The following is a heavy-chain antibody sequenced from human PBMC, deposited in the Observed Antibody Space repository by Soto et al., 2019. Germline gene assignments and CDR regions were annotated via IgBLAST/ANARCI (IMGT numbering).Heavy chain of an antibody. D-gene: IGHD3-3*01. V-gene: IGHV5-51*01. Sequence: PGEFLTIYFPCAGYSFSRYWIGWVRQMPGKGLEWMGIIYPGDSDTRYSPSFQGQVTISADKSISTAYLQWSSLKASDTAMYYCARGITMFGVAHYGMDVWGQGTMVTVSS. CDR1: GYSFSRYW. CDR3: ARGITMFGVAHYGMDV. CDR2: IYPGDSDT. J-gene: IGHJ6*02.